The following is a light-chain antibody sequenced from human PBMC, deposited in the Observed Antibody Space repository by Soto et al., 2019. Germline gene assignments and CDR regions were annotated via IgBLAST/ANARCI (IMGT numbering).Light chain of an antibody. CDR1: QSVSSSY. CDR3: QQYGSSPRT. J-gene: IGKJ1*01. CDR2: GAS. Sequence: EIVLTQSPGTLSLSPGERATLSCRASQSVSSSYLAWYQQKPGQAPRLLIYGASSRATGIPDRFSGSGSGTDFTLIISRLQPEDFAVYYCQQYGSSPRTFGKGTEV. V-gene: IGKV3-20*01.